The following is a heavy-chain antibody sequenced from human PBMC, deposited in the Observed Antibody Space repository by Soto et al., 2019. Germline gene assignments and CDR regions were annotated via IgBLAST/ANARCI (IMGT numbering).Heavy chain of an antibody. CDR3: AAVNWVAVAGTVDY. Sequence: SVKVSCQASGFTFTSSALQWVRHARGQRLEWKGWIVVGSGNTNYAQKFQERVTITRDMSTSTAYMELSSLRSEDTAVYYCAAVNWVAVAGTVDYWGQGTLVTVSS. D-gene: IGHD6-19*01. CDR2: IVVGSGNT. CDR1: GFTFTSSA. J-gene: IGHJ4*02. V-gene: IGHV1-58*01.